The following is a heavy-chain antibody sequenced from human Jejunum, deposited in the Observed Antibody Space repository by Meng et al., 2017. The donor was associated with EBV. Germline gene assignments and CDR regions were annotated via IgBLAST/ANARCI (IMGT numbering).Heavy chain of an antibody. V-gene: IGHV2-5*02. Sequence: QIPLNDLRLTLRQPTQTLTLTCTLSGFSLRTGAVGVGWIRQPPEKALEWLALIYGGDDKHYSPSLKSRLTITMDTSKNQVVLTMIDMDPVDTATYYCAHRVRDTVNFDYWGQGTLVTVSS. D-gene: IGHD3-22*01. CDR1: GFSLRTGAVG. J-gene: IGHJ4*02. CDR2: IYGGDDK. CDR3: AHRVRDTVNFDY.